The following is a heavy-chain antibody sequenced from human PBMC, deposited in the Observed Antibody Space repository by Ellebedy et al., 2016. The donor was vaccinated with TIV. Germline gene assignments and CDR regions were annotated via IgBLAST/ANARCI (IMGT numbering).Heavy chain of an antibody. Sequence: SETLSLTXAVSGGSISSSNWWSWVRQPPGKGLEWIGEIYHSGSTNYNPSLKSRVTISVDKSKNQFSLKLSSVTAADTAVYYCARVTPPLLWFGESGGMDVWGQGTTVTVSS. J-gene: IGHJ6*02. D-gene: IGHD3-10*01. CDR2: IYHSGST. V-gene: IGHV4-4*02. CDR3: ARVTPPLLWFGESGGMDV. CDR1: GGSISSSNW.